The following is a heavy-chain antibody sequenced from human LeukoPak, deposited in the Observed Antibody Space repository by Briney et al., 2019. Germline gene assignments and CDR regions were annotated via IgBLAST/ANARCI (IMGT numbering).Heavy chain of an antibody. Sequence: SETLSLTCTVSGGSISSDTSHWGWIRQPPGKGLEWIGSIHYTGRTYYNPSLKSRVTISVDTSKSQFSLKLPSVTAADTAVYYCGRTWGYYFDYWGQGTLVTVSS. CDR3: GRTWGYYFDY. V-gene: IGHV4-39*07. CDR2: IHYTGRT. CDR1: GGSISSDTSH. J-gene: IGHJ4*02. D-gene: IGHD3-16*01.